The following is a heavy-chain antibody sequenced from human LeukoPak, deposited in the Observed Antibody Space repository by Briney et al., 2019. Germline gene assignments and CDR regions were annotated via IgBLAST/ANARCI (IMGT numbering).Heavy chain of an antibody. J-gene: IGHJ6*02. V-gene: IGHV3-64*02. D-gene: IGHD6-13*01. Sequence: GGSLRLSCAASGFTFSSYAMHWVRQAPGKGLEYVSAISSNGGSTYYADSVKGRFTISRDNSKNTLYLQMGSLRAEDMAVYYCARVGYTSYYYYDMDVWGQGATVTVS. CDR3: ARVGYTSYYYYDMDV. CDR1: GFTFSSYA. CDR2: ISSNGGST.